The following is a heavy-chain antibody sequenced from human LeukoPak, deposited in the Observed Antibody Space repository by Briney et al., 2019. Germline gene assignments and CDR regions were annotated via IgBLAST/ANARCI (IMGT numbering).Heavy chain of an antibody. CDR3: AKDAYIRSFDY. D-gene: IGHD4-11*01. J-gene: IGHJ4*02. Sequence: GGSLRLSCAASGLTFSTSPMNWVRQAPGKGLEWVSAISGSGGSTYYADSVKGRFTISRDNSKNTLYLQMNSLRAEDTAVYYCAKDAYIRSFDYWGQGTLVTVSS. CDR2: ISGSGGST. CDR1: GLTFSTSP. V-gene: IGHV3-23*01.